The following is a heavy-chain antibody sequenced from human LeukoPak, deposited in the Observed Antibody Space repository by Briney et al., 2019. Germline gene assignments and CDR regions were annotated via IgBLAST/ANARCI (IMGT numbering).Heavy chain of an antibody. CDR1: GLTFSSQW. V-gene: IGHV3-23*01. J-gene: IGHJ4*02. D-gene: IGHD6-13*01. CDR3: AKDRVAAAGSAIGGN. Sequence: PGGSLRLSCAASGLTFSSQWMSWVRQAPGKGLEWVSAISGSGGSTYYADSVKGRFTISRDNSKNTLYLQMNSLRAEDTAVYYCAKDRVAAAGSAIGGNWGQGTLVTVSS. CDR2: ISGSGGST.